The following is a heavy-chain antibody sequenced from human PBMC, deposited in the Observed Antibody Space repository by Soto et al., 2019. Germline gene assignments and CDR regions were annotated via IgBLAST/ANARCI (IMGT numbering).Heavy chain of an antibody. Sequence: GGSLRLSCAASGFTFSNFAMSWVRHAPGKGLEWVSAISPSGGSTYDADSVKGRFIISRDNSKNTLSLQMNSLRAEDTAVYYCAKRVEYSSSWAYFDSWGQGTLVTVSS. D-gene: IGHD6-6*01. CDR2: ISPSGGST. CDR3: AKRVEYSSSWAYFDS. CDR1: GFTFSNFA. V-gene: IGHV3-23*01. J-gene: IGHJ4*02.